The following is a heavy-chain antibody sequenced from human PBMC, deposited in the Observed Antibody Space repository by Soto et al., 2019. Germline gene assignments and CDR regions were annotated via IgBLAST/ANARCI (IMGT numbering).Heavy chain of an antibody. Sequence: VQLQESGPGLVKPSETLSLTCTVPGGSISSYYWNWNRKPPGKGLEWIGYIHHSGTTTYTPSLMSRVTISVDTSKNQFSLRLSSVTAADTAVYYCAREQLVANVMDVWGQGTTVTFSS. CDR1: GGSISSYY. CDR3: AREQLVANVMDV. J-gene: IGHJ6*02. V-gene: IGHV4-59*01. D-gene: IGHD1-1*01. CDR2: IHHSGTT.